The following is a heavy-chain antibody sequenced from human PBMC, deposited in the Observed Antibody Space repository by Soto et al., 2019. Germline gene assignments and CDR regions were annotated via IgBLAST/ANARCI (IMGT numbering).Heavy chain of an antibody. J-gene: IGHJ4*02. CDR1: GGSISSYY. D-gene: IGHD3-16*02. V-gene: IGHV4-59*01. CDR2: IYYSGST. CDR3: ARGKWDMITFGGVIVQPFDY. Sequence: SETLSLTCTVSGGSISSYYWSWIRQPPGKGLEWIGYIYYSGSTNYNPSLKSRVTISVDTSKNQFSLKLSSVTAADTAVYYCARGKWDMITFGGVIVQPFDYWGQGTLVTVSS.